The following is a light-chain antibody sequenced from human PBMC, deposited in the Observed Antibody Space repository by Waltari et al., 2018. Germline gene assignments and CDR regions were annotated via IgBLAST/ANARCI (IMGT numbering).Light chain of an antibody. V-gene: IGKV1-5*03. CDR3: QQYSSQSRT. J-gene: IGKJ1*01. CDR1: QSISNW. Sequence: DIQMTQSPSTLSASLGDRVTITCRASQSISNWLAWYQHRPGEAPNLLIYKTSSLKLGVPSRFSGSGSGTEFTLTISSLQPEDFATYFCQQYSSQSRTFGQGTKVEIK. CDR2: KTS.